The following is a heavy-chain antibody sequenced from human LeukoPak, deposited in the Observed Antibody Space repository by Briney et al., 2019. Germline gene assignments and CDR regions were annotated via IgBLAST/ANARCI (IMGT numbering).Heavy chain of an antibody. V-gene: IGHV1-2*02. D-gene: IGHD3-22*01. CDR1: GYTFTGYY. CDR3: ARWRVSAGRWLPAEDY. J-gene: IGHJ4*02. CDR2: INPNSGGT. Sequence: ASAKVSCKASGYTFTGYYMHWVRQAPGQGLEWMGWINPNSGGTNYAQKFQGRVTMTRDTSISTAYMELSRLRSDDTAVYYCARWRVSAGRWLPAEDYWGQGTLVTVSS.